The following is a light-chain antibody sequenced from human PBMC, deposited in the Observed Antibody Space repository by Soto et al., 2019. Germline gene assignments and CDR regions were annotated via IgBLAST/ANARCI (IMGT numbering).Light chain of an antibody. CDR1: SSDVGGYNY. V-gene: IGLV2-14*01. Sequence: QSVLTQPASVSGSPGQSITISCTGTSSDVGGYNYVSWYQQHPGKAPKLMIYEVSNRPSGVSNRFSGSKSGNTASLTISGLQAEDEADYYCSSYTTNSPLNVFGSGTKLTVL. CDR3: SSYTTNSPLNV. J-gene: IGLJ1*01. CDR2: EVS.